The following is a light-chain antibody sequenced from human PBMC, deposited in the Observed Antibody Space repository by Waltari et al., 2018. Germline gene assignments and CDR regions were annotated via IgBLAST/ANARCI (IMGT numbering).Light chain of an antibody. CDR2: DVT. Sequence: QSDLTQPASVSGSPGQSITISCTGTSNDVGGYNSIFFYQQHPGKAPKLIIYDVTKRPSGVSDRVSGSKSGNTASLTISGLQAEDEADYYCCSYARSNTYVFGTGTKVTVL. CDR3: CSYARSNTYV. V-gene: IGLV2-14*03. CDR1: SNDVGGYNS. J-gene: IGLJ1*01.